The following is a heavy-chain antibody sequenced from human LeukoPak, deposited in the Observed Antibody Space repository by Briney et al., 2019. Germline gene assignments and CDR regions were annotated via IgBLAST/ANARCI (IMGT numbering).Heavy chain of an antibody. CDR1: GGTVSSYA. D-gene: IGHD2-8*01. CDR2: VSAYNGKR. Sequence: ASVKVSCKASGGTVSSYAISWVRQGPGQGLEWAGWVSAYNGKRNYAQKLQGRVTIPTVTSPSTTYMDLRSLRSDHTAVYYSARAAYCTNGVCYREYWFDPWGQGTLVTVSS. V-gene: IGHV1-18*01. CDR3: ARAAYCTNGVCYREYWFDP. J-gene: IGHJ5*02.